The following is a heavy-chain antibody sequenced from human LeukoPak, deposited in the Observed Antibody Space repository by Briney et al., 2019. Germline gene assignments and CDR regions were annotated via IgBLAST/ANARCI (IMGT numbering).Heavy chain of an antibody. CDR1: GYTFTSYD. Sequence: GASVKVSCKASGYTFTSYDINWVRQATGQGLEWMGWMNPNSGNTGYAQKFQGRVTMTRNTSISTAYMELSSLRSEDTAVYYCARDMSSSSWYHGDYWGLGTLVTVSS. J-gene: IGHJ4*02. CDR3: ARDMSSSSWYHGDY. CDR2: MNPNSGNT. V-gene: IGHV1-8*01. D-gene: IGHD6-13*01.